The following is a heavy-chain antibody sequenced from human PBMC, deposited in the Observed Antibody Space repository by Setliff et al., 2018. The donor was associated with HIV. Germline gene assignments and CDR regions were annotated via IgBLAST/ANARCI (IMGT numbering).Heavy chain of an antibody. CDR1: GGSISSHY. V-gene: IGHV4-59*08. D-gene: IGHD2-15*01. CDR3: ARVSRLHPFDP. J-gene: IGHJ5*02. CDR2: IYYTGIP. Sequence: SETLSLTCTFSGGSISSHYWSWIRQPPGKGLEWVGLIYYTGIPTYNPSLSSRVTISVDTSKNQFSLKLTSVTAADTAFYYCARVSRLHPFDPWGQGVLVTVSS.